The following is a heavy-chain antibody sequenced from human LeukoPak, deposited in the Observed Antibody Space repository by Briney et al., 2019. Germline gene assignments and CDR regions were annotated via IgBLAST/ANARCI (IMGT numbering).Heavy chain of an antibody. CDR3: AKGSWLYWSFDL. J-gene: IGHJ2*01. Sequence: GGSLRLSCAASGFTFSSYGMHWVRQAPGKGLEWVAFIRYDGSNKYYADSVKGRFTISRDNSKNTLYLQMNSRRAEDTAVYYCAKGSWLYWSFDLWGRGTLVTVSS. D-gene: IGHD5-24*01. CDR1: GFTFSSYG. V-gene: IGHV3-30*02. CDR2: IRYDGSNK.